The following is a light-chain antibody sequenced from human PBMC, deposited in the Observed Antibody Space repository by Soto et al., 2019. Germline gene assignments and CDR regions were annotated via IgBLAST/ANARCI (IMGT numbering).Light chain of an antibody. Sequence: DIQMTQSPSTLSASVGDRVTLTCRASQSISSWLAWYQQRPGKAPKLLIYKASNLESGVPSRFSGSGSGTEFTLTISSLQPDDFGRYYCQQYNSYPLTFXGGTKVDIK. J-gene: IGKJ4*01. CDR2: KAS. CDR1: QSISSW. V-gene: IGKV1-5*03. CDR3: QQYNSYPLT.